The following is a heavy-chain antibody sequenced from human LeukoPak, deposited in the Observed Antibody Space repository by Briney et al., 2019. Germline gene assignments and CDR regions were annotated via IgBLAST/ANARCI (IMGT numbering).Heavy chain of an antibody. CDR2: IYYSGST. V-gene: IGHV4-59*08. D-gene: IGHD3-9*01. CDR1: GGSISSYY. J-gene: IGHJ4*02. Sequence: PSETLSLTCTVSGGSISSYYGSWIRQPPGKGLEWIGYIYYSGSTNYNPSLKSRVTISVDTSKNQFSLKLSSVTAADTAVYYCARSYYDILGYYFDYWGQGTLVTVSS. CDR3: ARSYYDILGYYFDY.